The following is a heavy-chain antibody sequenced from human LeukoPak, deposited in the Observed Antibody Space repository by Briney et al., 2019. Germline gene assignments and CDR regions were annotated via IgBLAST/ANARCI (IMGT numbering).Heavy chain of an antibody. CDR3: ARGGMIVVKDAFDI. J-gene: IGHJ3*02. CDR1: GFTFSSYS. CDR2: ISSSSSYI. D-gene: IGHD3-22*01. Sequence: GGSLRLSCAASGFTFSSYSMNWARQAPGKVLEWVSSISSSSSYIYYADSVKGRFTISRDNAKNSLYLQMNSLRAEDTAVYYCARGGMIVVKDAFDIWGQGTMVTVSS. V-gene: IGHV3-21*01.